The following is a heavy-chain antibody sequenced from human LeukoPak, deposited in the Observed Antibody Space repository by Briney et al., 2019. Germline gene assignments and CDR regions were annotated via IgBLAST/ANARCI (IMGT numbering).Heavy chain of an antibody. D-gene: IGHD6-19*01. CDR3: ARDPYAPPSSDLQRFDS. Sequence: ASVKVSCEASGYIFTNYAINRMRQAPGQGLEWMGWITTSTGNPTYAQGFTGRFVFSSDTSVSTAYLQISSLRAEDTAVYYCARDPYAPPSSDLQRFDSWGQGTLVTVSS. CDR2: ITTSTGNP. CDR1: GYIFTNYA. V-gene: IGHV7-4-1*02. J-gene: IGHJ5*01.